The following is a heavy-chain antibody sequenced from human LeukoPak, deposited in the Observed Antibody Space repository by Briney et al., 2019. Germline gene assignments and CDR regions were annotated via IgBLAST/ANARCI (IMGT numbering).Heavy chain of an antibody. J-gene: IGHJ4*02. CDR1: GGSISSGTYY. V-gene: IGHV4-39*01. CDR2: IYYSGST. Sequence: SETLSLTCTVSGGSISSGTYYWGWLRQPPGKGLEWIGSIYYSGSTYYSPSLKSRVTISVGTSKNQFSLKLSSVTAADTAVYYCASLRDGYDVDHWGQGTLVTVSS. CDR3: ASLRDGYDVDH. D-gene: IGHD5-24*01.